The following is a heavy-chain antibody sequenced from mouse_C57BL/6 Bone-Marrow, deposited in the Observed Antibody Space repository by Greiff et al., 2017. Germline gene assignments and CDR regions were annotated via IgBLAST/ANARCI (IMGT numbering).Heavy chain of an antibody. CDR2: IYPRSGNT. Sequence: QVHVKQSGAELARPGASVKLSCKASGYTFTSYGISWVKQRTGQGLEWIGEIYPRSGNTYYNEKFKGKATLTADKSSSTAYMELRSLTSEDSAVYFCARGGGYGFDYWGQGTTLTVSS. D-gene: IGHD2-2*01. CDR3: ARGGGYGFDY. V-gene: IGHV1-81*01. J-gene: IGHJ2*01. CDR1: GYTFTSYG.